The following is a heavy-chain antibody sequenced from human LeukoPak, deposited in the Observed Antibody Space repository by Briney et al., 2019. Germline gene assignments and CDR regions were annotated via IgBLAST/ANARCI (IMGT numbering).Heavy chain of an antibody. D-gene: IGHD3-10*01. J-gene: IGHJ4*02. CDR3: ARERLIYGSGSPRGY. Sequence: KPGGSLRLSCEASGFTFIGYGMHWVRQAPGKGLEWVSSISSSSSYIYYADSVKGRFTISRDNAKNSLYLQMNSLRAEDTAVYYCARERLIYGSGSPRGYWGQGTLVTVSS. CDR2: ISSSSSYI. V-gene: IGHV3-21*01. CDR1: GFTFIGYG.